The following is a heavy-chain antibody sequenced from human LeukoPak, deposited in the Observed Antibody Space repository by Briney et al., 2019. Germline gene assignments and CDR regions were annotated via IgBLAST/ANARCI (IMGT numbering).Heavy chain of an antibody. CDR1: GYTFTSYD. CDR2: RNPNSGNT. CDR3: ARGGVGAGTYYYYYYGMDV. Sequence: ASVKVSCKASGYTFTSYDINWVRQATGQGLEWMGWRNPNSGNTGYAQKFQGRVTMTRNTSISTAYMELSSLRSEDTAVYYCARGGVGAGTYYYYYYGMDVWGQGTTVSVSS. V-gene: IGHV1-8*01. D-gene: IGHD1-26*01. J-gene: IGHJ6*02.